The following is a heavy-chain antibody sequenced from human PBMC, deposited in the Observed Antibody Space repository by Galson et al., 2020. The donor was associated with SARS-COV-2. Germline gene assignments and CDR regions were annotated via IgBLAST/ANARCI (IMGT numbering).Heavy chain of an antibody. CDR2: FDPEDGET. CDR3: ATTYAYCGGDCYSGLDY. J-gene: IGHJ4*02. V-gene: IGHV1-24*01. Sequence: ASVKVSCKVSGYTLTELSMHWVRQAPGKGLEWMGGFDPEDGETIYAQKFQGRVTMTEDTSTDTAYMELSSLRSEDTAVYYCATTYAYCGGDCYSGLDYWGQGTLVTVSS. D-gene: IGHD2-21*02. CDR1: GYTLTELS.